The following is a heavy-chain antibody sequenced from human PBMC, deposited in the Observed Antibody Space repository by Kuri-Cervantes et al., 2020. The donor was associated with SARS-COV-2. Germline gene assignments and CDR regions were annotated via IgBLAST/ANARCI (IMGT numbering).Heavy chain of an antibody. V-gene: IGHV3-43D*03. CDR3: AKDRDLVLDY. CDR2: ISWDGGST. CDR1: GFTFDDYA. D-gene: IGHD2-8*02. J-gene: IGHJ4*02. Sequence: GGSLRLSCAASGFTFDDYAMHWVRQAPGKGLEWVSLISWDGGSTHYADSVKGRFTISRDNSKNSLYLQMNSLRAEDTALYYCAKDRDLVLDYWGQGTLVTVSS.